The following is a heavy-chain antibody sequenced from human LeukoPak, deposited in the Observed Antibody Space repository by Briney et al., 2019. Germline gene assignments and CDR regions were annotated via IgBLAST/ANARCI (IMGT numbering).Heavy chain of an antibody. J-gene: IGHJ4*02. CDR2: INPNSGGT. CDR3: ARRGVGYCSGGSCYNLDY. Sequence: ASVKVSCKASGYTFTGYYMHWVRQAPGQGLEWMGRINPNSGGTNYAQKFQGRVTMTRDTSISTAYMELSRLRSDDTAVYYCARRGVGYCSGGSCYNLDYWGQGTLATVSS. D-gene: IGHD2-15*01. CDR1: GYTFTGYY. V-gene: IGHV1-2*06.